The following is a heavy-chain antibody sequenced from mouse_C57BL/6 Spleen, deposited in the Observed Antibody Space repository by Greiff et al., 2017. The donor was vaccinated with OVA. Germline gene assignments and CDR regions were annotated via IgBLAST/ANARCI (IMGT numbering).Heavy chain of an antibody. D-gene: IGHD2-3*01. CDR1: GYTFPSYW. CDR3: ARSLSGWCAY. J-gene: IGHJ3*01. CDR2: IYPSDSET. Sequence: QVQLQQPGAELVRPGSSVKLSCKASGYTFPSYWMDWVKQRPGQGLAWIGNIYPSDSETNYTQKFKDKATLTVDKSSSTAYMQLSSLTSEDSAVYYCARSLSGWCAYWGQGTLVTVSA. V-gene: IGHV1-61*01.